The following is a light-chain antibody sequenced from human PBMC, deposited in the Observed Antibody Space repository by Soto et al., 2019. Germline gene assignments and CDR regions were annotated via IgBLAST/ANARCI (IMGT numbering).Light chain of an antibody. CDR2: HNF. J-gene: IGLJ3*02. Sequence: QSVLTQPPSVSGAPGQRVSISCTGSGSNIGTYEVQWYQQRPGTAPKLLIQHNFNRPSGVPDRFSGSKSGTSASLAITGLQADDEADYYCQSYDMNLSGLVFGGGTKLTVL. V-gene: IGLV1-40*01. CDR1: GSNIGTYE. CDR3: QSYDMNLSGLV.